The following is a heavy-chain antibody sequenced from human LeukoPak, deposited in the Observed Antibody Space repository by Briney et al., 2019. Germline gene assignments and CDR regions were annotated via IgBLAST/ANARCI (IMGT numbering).Heavy chain of an antibody. V-gene: IGHV4-34*01. CDR3: AREKAYYGSWSYYNEADY. J-gene: IGHJ4*02. CDR2: INHRRRA. Sequence: PSETLSLTCAVYGGSFCGYYWSWIRQPPGKGLEWGGQINHRRRANYTASSKGRVTIPVATSKNQFILKLSSVTAADTAVYYCAREKAYYGSWSYYNEADYWGQGTLVTVSS. CDR1: GGSFCGYY. D-gene: IGHD3-10*01.